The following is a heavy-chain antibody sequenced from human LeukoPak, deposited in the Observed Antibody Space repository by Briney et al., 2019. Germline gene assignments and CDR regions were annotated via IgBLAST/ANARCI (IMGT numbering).Heavy chain of an antibody. CDR2: INPNSGGT. V-gene: IGHV1-2*06. Sequence: GASVKVSCKASGYTFTGYYMHWVRQAPGQGLEWMGRINPNSGGTNYAQKFQGRVTMTRDTSISTAYMELGRLRSDDTAVYYRARPGPDYYDSSGYYSWGQGTLVTVSS. J-gene: IGHJ4*02. D-gene: IGHD3-22*01. CDR1: GYTFTGYY. CDR3: ARPGPDYYDSSGYYS.